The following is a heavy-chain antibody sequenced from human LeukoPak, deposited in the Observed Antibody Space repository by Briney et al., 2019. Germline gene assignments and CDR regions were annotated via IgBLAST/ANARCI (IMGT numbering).Heavy chain of an antibody. CDR3: ARSAYYGSGSYFRDYYYYMDV. CDR2: IYYSGST. Sequence: SETLSLTCTVSGGSISSYYWSWIRQPPGKGLEWIGYIYYSGSTNYNPSLKSRVTISVDTSNNKFSLKLSSVTAADTAVYYCARSAYYGSGSYFRDYYYYMDVWGKGTTVTISS. J-gene: IGHJ6*03. CDR1: GGSISSYY. V-gene: IGHV4-59*01. D-gene: IGHD3-10*01.